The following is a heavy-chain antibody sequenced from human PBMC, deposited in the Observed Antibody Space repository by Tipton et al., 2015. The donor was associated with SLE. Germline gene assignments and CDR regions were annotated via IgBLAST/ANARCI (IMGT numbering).Heavy chain of an antibody. CDR3: AKVLLWFGEGDWFDP. V-gene: IGHV3-30*18. CDR2: ISYDGSNK. D-gene: IGHD3-10*01. Sequence: SLRLSCAASGFTFSSYGMHWVRQAPGKGLEWVAVISYDGSNKYYVDSVKGRFTISRDNSKNTLYLQMNSLRAEDTAVYYCAKVLLWFGEGDWFDPWGQGTLVTVSS. J-gene: IGHJ5*02. CDR1: GFTFSSYG.